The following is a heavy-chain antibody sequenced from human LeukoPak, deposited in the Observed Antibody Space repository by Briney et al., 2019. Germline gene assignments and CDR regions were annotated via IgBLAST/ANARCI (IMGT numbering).Heavy chain of an antibody. J-gene: IGHJ6*03. CDR3: ARTGYCTNGVCYAHYYYYYYMDV. D-gene: IGHD2-8*01. CDR2: IIPILGIA. Sequence: SVKVSCKASGGTFSSYTISWVRQAPGQGLEWMGRIIPILGIANYAQKFQGRVTITADKSTSTAYMELSSLRSEDTAVYYCARTGYCTNGVCYAHYYYYYYMDVWGKGTTVTVSS. V-gene: IGHV1-69*02. CDR1: GGTFSSYT.